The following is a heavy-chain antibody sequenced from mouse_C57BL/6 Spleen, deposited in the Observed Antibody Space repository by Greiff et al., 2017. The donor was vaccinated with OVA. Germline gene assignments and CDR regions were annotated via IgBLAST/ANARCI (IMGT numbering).Heavy chain of an antibody. V-gene: IGHV1-9*01. D-gene: IGHD1-1*01. Sequence: VQLQESGAELMKPGASVKLSCKATGYTFTGYWIEWGKKRPGQGLEWIGEILPGSGSTNYNEKFKGKATFSADTSSNTAYMQLSSLTTEDSAIYYCAGPSTTVPYYFDYWGQGTTLTGSS. J-gene: IGHJ2*01. CDR3: AGPSTTVPYYFDY. CDR2: ILPGSGST. CDR1: GYTFTGYW.